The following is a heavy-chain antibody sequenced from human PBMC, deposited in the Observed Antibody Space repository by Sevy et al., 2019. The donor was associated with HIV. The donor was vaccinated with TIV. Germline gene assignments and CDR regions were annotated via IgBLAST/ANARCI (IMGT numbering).Heavy chain of an antibody. Sequence: GESLKISCAASGFSYSSYGMHWVRQAPGKGLEWVAYIQYDGSNKDYADSVKGRFTISRDNSKNTLDLQMNSLRVDDTAVYYCVKEGGGEGGDHWGQGTLVTVSS. J-gene: IGHJ4*02. CDR2: IQYDGSNK. D-gene: IGHD2-21*01. CDR1: GFSYSSYG. V-gene: IGHV3-30*02. CDR3: VKEGGGEGGDH.